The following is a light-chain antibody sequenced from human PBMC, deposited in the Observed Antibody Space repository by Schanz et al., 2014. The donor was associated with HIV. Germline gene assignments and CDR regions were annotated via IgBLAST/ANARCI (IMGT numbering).Light chain of an antibody. J-gene: IGLJ3*02. V-gene: IGLV2-14*03. CDR3: SSYTSSNTWL. CDR2: DGS. CDR1: SSDVGADNS. Sequence: QSALTQPASVSGSPGQSITISCTGTSSDVGADNSVSWFQQRPGKAPQLMIYDGSNRPSGVSNRFSGSKSDNTASLTISGLQAEDEADYYCSSYTSSNTWLFGGGTKLTVL.